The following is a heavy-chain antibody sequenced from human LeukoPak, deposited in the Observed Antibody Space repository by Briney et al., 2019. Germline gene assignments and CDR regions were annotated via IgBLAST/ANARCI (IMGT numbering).Heavy chain of an antibody. CDR1: GFTFSSYG. CDR3: AKDSHSGSWGGAFDI. J-gene: IGHJ3*02. CDR2: ISYDGSNK. V-gene: IGHV3-30*18. Sequence: PGGSLRLSCAASGFTFSSYGMHWVRQAPGKGLEWVAVISYDGSNKYYADSVKGRFIISRDNSKNTLYLQMNSLRAEDTAVYYCAKDSHSGSWGGAFDIWGQGTIVTVSS. D-gene: IGHD1-26*01.